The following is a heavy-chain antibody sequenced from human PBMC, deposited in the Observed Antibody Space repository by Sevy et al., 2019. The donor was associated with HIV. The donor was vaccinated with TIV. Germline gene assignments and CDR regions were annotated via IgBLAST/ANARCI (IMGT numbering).Heavy chain of an antibody. CDR2: ISYDGSNK. CDR1: GFTFSSYA. D-gene: IGHD2-15*01. J-gene: IGHJ4*02. Sequence: GGSLRLSCAASGFTFSSYAMHWVRQAPGKGLEWVAVISYDGSNKYYADSVKGRFTISRDNSKNTLYLQMNSLRAGDTAVYYCAGELYSYCSGGSCAARGYFDYWGQGTLVTVSS. V-gene: IGHV3-30-3*01. CDR3: AGELYSYCSGGSCAARGYFDY.